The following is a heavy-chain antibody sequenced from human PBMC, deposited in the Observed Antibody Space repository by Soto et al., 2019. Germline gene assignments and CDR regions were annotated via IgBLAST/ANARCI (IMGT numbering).Heavy chain of an antibody. V-gene: IGHV3-9*01. CDR2: INWNSGSI. J-gene: IGHJ1*01. CDR3: VKDESINWYSGHFRH. Sequence: EVQLVESGGGLVQPGRSLRLSCAASGFTFDDYAMHWVRQVPGKGLEWVSGINWNSGSIGYADSVKGRFAISRDNAKNSLHLQMNSLGAEDTAFYYGVKDESINWYSGHFRHWGQGTLVTVSS. CDR1: GFTFDDYA. D-gene: IGHD6-13*01.